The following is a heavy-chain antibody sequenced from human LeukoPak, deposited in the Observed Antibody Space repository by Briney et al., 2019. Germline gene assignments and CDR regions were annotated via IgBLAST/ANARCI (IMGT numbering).Heavy chain of an antibody. V-gene: IGHV3-48*02. Sequence: GGSLRLSCAASGFTLSSYSMNWVRQAPGKGLEWVSYISSSSSTIYYADSVKGRFTISRDNAKNSLYLQMNSLRDEDTAVYYCARDVVVVPAAIQRRYNWFDPWGQGTLVTVSS. CDR3: ARDVVVVPAAIQRRYNWFDP. D-gene: IGHD2-2*02. J-gene: IGHJ5*02. CDR1: GFTLSSYS. CDR2: ISSSSSTI.